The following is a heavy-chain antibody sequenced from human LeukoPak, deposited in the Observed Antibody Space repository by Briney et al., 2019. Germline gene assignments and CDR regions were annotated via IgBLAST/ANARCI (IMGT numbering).Heavy chain of an antibody. J-gene: IGHJ4*02. CDR3: VSFYETY. CDR1: GFTFSSYA. D-gene: IGHD2/OR15-2a*01. CDR2: ISCDGSNK. V-gene: IGHV3-30-3*01. Sequence: GGSLRLSCAASGFTFSSYAMHWVRQAPGKGLEWVAVISCDGSNKYYADSVKGRFTISRDNSKNTLYLQMNSLRAEDTAVYYCVSFYETYWGRGTLVTVSS.